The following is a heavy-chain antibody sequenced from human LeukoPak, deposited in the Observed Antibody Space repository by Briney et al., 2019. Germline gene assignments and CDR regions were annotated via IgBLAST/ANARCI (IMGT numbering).Heavy chain of an antibody. D-gene: IGHD1-26*01. J-gene: IGHJ4*02. CDR2: IKQDGSEK. CDR3: ARGYWQLGY. V-gene: IGHV3-7*01. CDR1: AFTFSSYW. Sequence: QPGGSLRLSCAVSAFTFSSYWMSWVRQAPGKGLEWVANIKQDGSEKYYVDSVKGRFTISRDNAKNSLYLQMNSLRAEDTAVYYCARGYWQLGYWGQGTLVTVSS.